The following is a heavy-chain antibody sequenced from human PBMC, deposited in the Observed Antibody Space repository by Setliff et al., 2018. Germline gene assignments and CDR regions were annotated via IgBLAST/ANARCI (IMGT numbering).Heavy chain of an antibody. D-gene: IGHD5-18*01. Sequence: GESLRLSCAASGFSLSSYWMSWVRQAPGKGLEWVANIKQDGSEKYYVDSVKGRFTISRDNARNSLYLQMNSLRAEDTAVYFCGRWLQWVDYWGQGALVTVSS. CDR2: IKQDGSEK. J-gene: IGHJ4*02. V-gene: IGHV3-7*01. CDR1: GFSLSSYW. CDR3: GRWLQWVDY.